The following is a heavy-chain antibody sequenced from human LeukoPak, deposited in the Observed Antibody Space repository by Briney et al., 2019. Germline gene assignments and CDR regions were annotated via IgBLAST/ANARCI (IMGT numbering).Heavy chain of an antibody. Sequence: GASVKVSCKASAYTFTGYYMHWVRQAPGQGLEWMGWIYPNSGGTNYAQKFQGRVTMTRDTSISTAYMELGRLRSDDTAVYYCARSEQFPYYMDVWGKGTTVTVSS. CDR1: AYTFTGYY. CDR3: ARSEQFPYYMDV. J-gene: IGHJ6*03. V-gene: IGHV1-2*02. D-gene: IGHD6-19*01. CDR2: IYPNSGGT.